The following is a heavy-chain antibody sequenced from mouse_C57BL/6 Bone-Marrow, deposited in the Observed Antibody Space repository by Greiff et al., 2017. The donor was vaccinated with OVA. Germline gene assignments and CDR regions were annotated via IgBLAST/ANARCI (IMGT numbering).Heavy chain of an antibody. Sequence: QVQLQQSGPELVKPGASVKISCKASGYAFSSSWMNWVKQRPGKGLEWIGRIYPGDGDTNYNGKFKGKATLTADKSSSTAYMQLSSLTSEDSAVYFCAGTGYHFDYWGQGTTLTVSS. J-gene: IGHJ2*01. V-gene: IGHV1-82*01. CDR1: GYAFSSSW. D-gene: IGHD3-1*01. CDR3: AGTGYHFDY. CDR2: IYPGDGDT.